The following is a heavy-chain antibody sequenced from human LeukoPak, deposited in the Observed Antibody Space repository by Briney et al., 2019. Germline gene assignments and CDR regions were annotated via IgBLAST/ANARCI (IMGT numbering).Heavy chain of an antibody. CDR3: ARAVVPAAIYYYYYYMDV. CDR2: INDGNGNT. CDR1: GYTFTSYG. Sequence: ASVKVSCKASGYTFTSYGISWVRQAPGQRLEWMGWINDGNGNTKYSQEFQGRVTITRDTSASTAYMELRSLRSDDTAVYYCARAVVPAAIYYYYYYMDVWGKGTTVTISS. V-gene: IGHV1-18*01. D-gene: IGHD2-2*02. J-gene: IGHJ6*03.